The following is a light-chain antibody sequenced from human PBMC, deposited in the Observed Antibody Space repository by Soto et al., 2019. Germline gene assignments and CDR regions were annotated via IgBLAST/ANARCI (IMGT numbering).Light chain of an antibody. J-gene: IGKJ4*01. CDR1: QSVGRYY. Sequence: VMTQSAGPLAWSPGECANLSCRPSQSVGRYYLAWFQHKPDQAPRLLLYDASKRATGVPDSFSGSVSGTDFPLSVTRLESEDCAEYYCHQYDVSPLTFGGGTTGEIK. CDR3: HQYDVSPLT. CDR2: DAS. V-gene: IGKV3-20*01.